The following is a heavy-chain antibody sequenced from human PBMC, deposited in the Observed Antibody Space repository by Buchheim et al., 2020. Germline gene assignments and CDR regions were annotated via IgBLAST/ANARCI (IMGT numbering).Heavy chain of an antibody. CDR2: ISSSSSYI. V-gene: IGHV3-21*01. Sequence: EVQLVESGGGLVKPRGSLRLSCAASGFTFSSYSMNWVRQAPGKGLEWVSSISSSSSYIYYADSVKGRFTISRDNAKNSLYLQMNSLRAEDTAVYYCAREVEWLVRGPDYYYMDVWGKGTT. CDR3: AREVEWLVRGPDYYYMDV. D-gene: IGHD6-19*01. J-gene: IGHJ6*03. CDR1: GFTFSSYS.